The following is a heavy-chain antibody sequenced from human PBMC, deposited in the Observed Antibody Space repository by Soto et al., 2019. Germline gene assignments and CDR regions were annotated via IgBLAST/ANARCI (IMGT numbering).Heavy chain of an antibody. Sequence: QVQLVQSGAEVKKPGASVKVSCKASGYTFFNYGVTWVRQAPGQGLEWMGWISVYNGNTNYAQKLQGRVTLTTDISTRTAYMELRRLTSAETAVDYCARDSLSGTDAFDIWGQGTMVTVSS. CDR3: ARDSLSGTDAFDI. V-gene: IGHV1-18*01. CDR1: GYTFFNYG. J-gene: IGHJ3*02. D-gene: IGHD1-26*01. CDR2: ISVYNGNT.